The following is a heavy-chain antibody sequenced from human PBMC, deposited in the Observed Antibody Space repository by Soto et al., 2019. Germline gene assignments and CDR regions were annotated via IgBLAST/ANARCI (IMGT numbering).Heavy chain of an antibody. CDR3: AKDRPVSSRYSHYGMDV. CDR2: ISGSGGST. D-gene: IGHD6-13*01. CDR1: GFTFSSYA. V-gene: IGHV3-23*01. Sequence: LRLSCAASGFTFSSYAMSWVRQAPGKGLEWVSAISGSGGSTYYADSVKGRCSISRDNSKNTLYLQMNSLRAEDTAVYYCAKDRPVSSRYSHYGMDVWGQGTTVTVSS. J-gene: IGHJ6*02.